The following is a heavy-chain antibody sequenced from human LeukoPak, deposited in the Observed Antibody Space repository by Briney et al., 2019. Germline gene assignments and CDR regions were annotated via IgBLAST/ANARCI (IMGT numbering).Heavy chain of an antibody. V-gene: IGHV4-61*02. D-gene: IGHD4-17*01. Sequence: SETLSLTCTVSGGSISSGSHYWSWIRQPAGKGLEWIGRIYTSGSTNYNPSLKSRVTISVDTSKNQFSLKLSSVTAADTAVYYCARTSYGRDDAFDIWGQGTMVTVSS. CDR2: IYTSGST. CDR1: GGSISSGSHY. CDR3: ARTSYGRDDAFDI. J-gene: IGHJ3*02.